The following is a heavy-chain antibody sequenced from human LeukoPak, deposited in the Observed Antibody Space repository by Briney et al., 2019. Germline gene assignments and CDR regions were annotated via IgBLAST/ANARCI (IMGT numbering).Heavy chain of an antibody. CDR1: GFTFSSYG. V-gene: IGHV3-30*18. D-gene: IGHD6-13*01. J-gene: IGHJ6*02. Sequence: GGSLRLSCAASGFTFSSYGTHWVRQAPGKGLEWVAVISYDGSNKYYADSVKGRFTISRDNSKNTLYLQMNSLRAEDTVVYYCAKDLNGYSSSPGYYYGMDVWGQGTTVTVSS. CDR2: ISYDGSNK. CDR3: AKDLNGYSSSPGYYYGMDV.